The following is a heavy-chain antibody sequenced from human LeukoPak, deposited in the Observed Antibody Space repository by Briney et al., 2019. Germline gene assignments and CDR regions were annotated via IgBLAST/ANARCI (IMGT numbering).Heavy chain of an antibody. CDR3: AKPGLYYDSSGYYYEYYFDY. CDR2: ISSSSSYI. Sequence: GGSLRLSCAASGFTFSSYSMNWVRQAPGKGLEWVSSISSSSSYIYYADSVKGRFTISRDNSKNTLYLQMNSLRAEDTAVYYCAKPGLYYDSSGYYYEYYFDYWGQGTLVTVSS. D-gene: IGHD3-22*01. V-gene: IGHV3-21*04. CDR1: GFTFSSYS. J-gene: IGHJ4*02.